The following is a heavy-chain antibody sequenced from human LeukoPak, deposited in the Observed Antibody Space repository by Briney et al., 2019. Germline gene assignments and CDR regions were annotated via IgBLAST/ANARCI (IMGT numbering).Heavy chain of an antibody. CDR1: GFTFSSYS. CDR3: AKDHANTPVVTN. CDR2: ISGGSGGST. D-gene: IGHD2-21*02. V-gene: IGHV3-23*01. J-gene: IGHJ4*02. Sequence: GGSLRLSCAASGFTFSSYSMNWARQAPGKGLEWVSVISGGSGGSTYYADSVTGRFTVSRDNSKNKVDLQMNNLRAEDTAIYYCAKDHANTPVVTNWGQGILVSVSS.